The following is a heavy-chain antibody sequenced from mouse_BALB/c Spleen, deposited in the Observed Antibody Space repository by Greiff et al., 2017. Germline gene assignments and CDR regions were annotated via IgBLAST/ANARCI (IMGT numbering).Heavy chain of an antibody. V-gene: IGHV1-87*01. CDR1: GYTFTSYW. J-gene: IGHJ4*01. CDR2: IYPGDGDT. Sequence: VQLQQSGAELARPGASVKLSCKASGYTFTSYWMQWVKQRPGQGLEWIGAIYPGDGDTRYTQKFKGKATLTADKSSSTAYMQLSSLASEDSAVYYCARSGYRGAMDHWGQGTSVTVSS. D-gene: IGHD3-1*01. CDR3: ARSGYRGAMDH.